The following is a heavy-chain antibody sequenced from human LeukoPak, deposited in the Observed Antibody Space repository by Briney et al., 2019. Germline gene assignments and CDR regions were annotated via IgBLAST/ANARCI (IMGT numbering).Heavy chain of an antibody. CDR2: IRYDGSNK. V-gene: IGHV3-30*02. D-gene: IGHD3-22*01. CDR1: GFTFSSYG. Sequence: GGSLRLSCAASGFTFSSYGMHWVRQAPGKGLEWVAFIRYDGSNKYYADSVKGRFTISRDNSKNTLYLQMNSLRAEDTAVYYCAKDGTYYYDSSGSPMHWFDPWGQGTLVTVSS. CDR3: AKDGTYYYDSSGSPMHWFDP. J-gene: IGHJ5*02.